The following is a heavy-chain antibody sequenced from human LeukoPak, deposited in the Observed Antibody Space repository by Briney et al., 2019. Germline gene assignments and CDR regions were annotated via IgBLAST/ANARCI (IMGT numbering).Heavy chain of an antibody. CDR3: ARGGAYCSGGSCRADDY. CDR1: GFTFSSYG. V-gene: IGHV3-33*01. J-gene: IGHJ4*02. D-gene: IGHD2-15*01. CDR2: IWYDGSNK. Sequence: GGSLRLSCAASGFTFSSYGMHWVRQAPGKGLEWVAVIWYDGSNKYYADSVKGRFTISRDNSKNTLYLQMNSLRADDTAVHYCARGGAYCSGGSCRADDYWGQGTLVTVSS.